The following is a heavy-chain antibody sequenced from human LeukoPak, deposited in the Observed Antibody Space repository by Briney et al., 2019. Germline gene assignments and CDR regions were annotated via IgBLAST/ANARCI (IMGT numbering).Heavy chain of an antibody. D-gene: IGHD4-17*01. Sequence: PSETLSLTCTVSGGSISSSSYYWGWIRQPPGKGLEWIGSIYYSGSTYYNPSLKSRVTISVDTSKNQFSLNLSSVTAADTAVDYCARDGGDYFDRYFDYWGQGTLVTVSS. CDR2: IYYSGST. CDR3: ARDGGDYFDRYFDY. J-gene: IGHJ4*02. V-gene: IGHV4-39*07. CDR1: GGSISSSSYY.